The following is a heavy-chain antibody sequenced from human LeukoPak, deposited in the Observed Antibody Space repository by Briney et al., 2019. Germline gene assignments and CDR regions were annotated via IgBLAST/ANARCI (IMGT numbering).Heavy chain of an antibody. CDR3: AKDPNGDYIGTFDI. CDR1: GFTFSIYA. CDR2: ISGSGGSI. J-gene: IGHJ3*02. Sequence: GGSLRLSCAASGFTFSIYAMSWVRQAPGRGLEWVSVISGSGGSIYYTDSVKGRFTISRDNCKNTLYLQMNSLRAEDTAVYFCAKDPNGDYIGTFDIWGQGTMVTVSS. V-gene: IGHV3-23*01. D-gene: IGHD4-17*01.